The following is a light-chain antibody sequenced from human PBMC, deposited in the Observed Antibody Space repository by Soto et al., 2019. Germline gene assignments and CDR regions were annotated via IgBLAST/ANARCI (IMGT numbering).Light chain of an antibody. CDR3: CSFAGSYTFGV. Sequence: QSALTQPRSVSGSPGQSGTISCTGTSSDVGDYNYVSWYQQYPGKAPKLVIYDVSKRPSGVSDRFSGSKSGNTASLTISGLQAEDEADYYCCSFAGSYTFGVFGGGTKLTVL. V-gene: IGLV2-11*01. CDR2: DVS. CDR1: SSDVGDYNY. J-gene: IGLJ3*02.